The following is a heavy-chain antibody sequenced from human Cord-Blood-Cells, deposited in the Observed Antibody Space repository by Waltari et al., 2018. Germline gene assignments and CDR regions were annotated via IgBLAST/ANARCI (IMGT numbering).Heavy chain of an antibody. CDR2: INPNSGGT. CDR1: GYTFTGYC. J-gene: IGHJ4*02. CDR3: ALWSGYRDY. D-gene: IGHD3-3*01. Sequence: VQLVLSVAELRKPGASLKVSCKASGYTFTGYCMHWVRQAPGQGLEWMGRINPNSGGTNYAQKFQGRVTMTRDTSISTAYRELSRLRSDDTAVYYCALWSGYRDYWGQGTLVTVSS. V-gene: IGHV1-2*06.